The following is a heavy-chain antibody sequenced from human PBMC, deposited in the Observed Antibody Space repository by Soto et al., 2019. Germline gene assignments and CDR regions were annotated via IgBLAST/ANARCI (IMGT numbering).Heavy chain of an antibody. D-gene: IGHD4-17*01. V-gene: IGHV3-23*01. CDR1: GFSFSNYA. CDR2: FSAGGRA. CDR3: AKESMPEHYGDTLFDY. Sequence: EVQLLESGGDLVQPGGSLRLSCEASGFSFSNYALSWVRQSPGKGLEWVSTFSAGGRAYYADSVKGRFTIAKDTSKNTLHLQASSLRAEDTAVYYCAKESMPEHYGDTLFDYWGQGTRVTVSS. J-gene: IGHJ4*02.